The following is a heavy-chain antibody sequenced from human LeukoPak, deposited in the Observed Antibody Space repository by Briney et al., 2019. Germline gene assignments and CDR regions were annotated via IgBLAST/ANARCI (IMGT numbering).Heavy chain of an antibody. CDR2: INHSGST. J-gene: IGHJ4*02. CDR1: GGSFSGYY. Sequence: PSETLSLTCAVYGGSFSGYYWSWIRQPPGKGLEWIGEINHSGSTNYNPSLKSRVTISVDTSKNQFSLKLSSVTAADTAVYYCARLRSYSSGWYRFDYWGQGTLVTVSS. D-gene: IGHD6-19*01. CDR3: ARLRSYSSGWYRFDY. V-gene: IGHV4-34*01.